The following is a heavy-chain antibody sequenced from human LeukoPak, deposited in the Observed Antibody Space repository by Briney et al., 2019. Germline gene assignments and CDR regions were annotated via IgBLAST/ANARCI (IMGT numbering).Heavy chain of an antibody. CDR2: IKQEGSEH. J-gene: IGHJ6*03. CDR1: GFTFSRHW. V-gene: IGHV3-7*01. D-gene: IGHD5-12*01. CDR3: ARDGATFSGYDWYYYMDV. Sequence: PGGSLRLSCAASGFTFSRHWMSWVRQASGKGLEWVATIKQEGSEHYYVDSVKGRFTISRDDATNSLSLQMNSLRAEDTAVYYCARDGATFSGYDWYYYMDVWGKGTTVTVSS.